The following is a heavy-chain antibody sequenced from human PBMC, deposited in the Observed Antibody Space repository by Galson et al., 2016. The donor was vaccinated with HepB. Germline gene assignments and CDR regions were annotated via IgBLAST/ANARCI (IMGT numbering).Heavy chain of an antibody. Sequence: SLRLSCAASGFTVSSKYMSWVRQAPGKGLEWVSVIHTGGSTHYADSVKGRFTITRDNSKNTLYLQMNSLGAEDTAVYYCALGTGVGWYGADWGQGTLVTVSS. D-gene: IGHD6-19*01. CDR1: GFTVSSKY. CDR2: IHTGGST. V-gene: IGHV3-53*01. J-gene: IGHJ4*02. CDR3: ALGTGVGWYGAD.